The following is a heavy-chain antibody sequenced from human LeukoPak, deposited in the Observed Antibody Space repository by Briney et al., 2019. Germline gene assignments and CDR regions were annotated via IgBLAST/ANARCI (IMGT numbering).Heavy chain of an antibody. Sequence: SETLSLTCAVYGGSFSGYYWSWIRQPPGKGLEWIGEINHSGSTNYNPSLKSRVTMSVDTSKNQFSLKLSSVTAADTAVYYCARDVYYDSSGDDAFDIWGQGTMVTVSS. J-gene: IGHJ3*02. D-gene: IGHD3-22*01. CDR2: INHSGST. CDR3: ARDVYYDSSGDDAFDI. CDR1: GGSFSGYY. V-gene: IGHV4-34*01.